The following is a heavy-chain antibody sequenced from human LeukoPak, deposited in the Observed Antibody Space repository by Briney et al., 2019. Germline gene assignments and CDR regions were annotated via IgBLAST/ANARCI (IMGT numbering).Heavy chain of an antibody. CDR1: GGSISSGSYY. D-gene: IGHD3-3*01. CDR2: IYTSGST. Sequence: PSETLSLTCTVSGGSISSGSYYWSWIRQPAGKGLEWIGRIYTSGSTNYNPSLKSRVTMSVDTSKNQFSLKLSSVTAADTAVYYCARNPYDFWSRGRFDPWGQGTLVTVSS. J-gene: IGHJ5*02. CDR3: ARNPYDFWSRGRFDP. V-gene: IGHV4-61*02.